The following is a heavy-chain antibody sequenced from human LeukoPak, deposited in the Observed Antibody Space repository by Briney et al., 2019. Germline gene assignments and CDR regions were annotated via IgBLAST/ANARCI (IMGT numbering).Heavy chain of an antibody. V-gene: IGHV3-30-3*01. J-gene: IGHJ4*02. D-gene: IGHD6-19*01. CDR1: GFTFNTYA. CDR2: ISSAGSTK. Sequence: GGSLRLSCAASGFTFNTYAMHWVRQAAGMGLEWVAVISSAGSTKYYADSVRGRFTVSRDNSENTLYLQMNSLRAENTAVYYCARRIFQGSSGWYLFDYWGQGTLVTVSS. CDR3: ARRIFQGSSGWYLFDY.